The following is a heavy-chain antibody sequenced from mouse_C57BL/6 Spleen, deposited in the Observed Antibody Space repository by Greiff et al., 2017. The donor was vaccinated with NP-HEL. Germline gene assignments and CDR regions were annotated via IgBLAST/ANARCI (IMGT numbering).Heavy chain of an antibody. J-gene: IGHJ4*01. D-gene: IGHD2-3*01. CDR2: ISAGGSYT. V-gene: IGHV5-4*01. CDR3: ARDDGNYAMDY. CDR1: GYTFTSYA. Sequence: EVQRVQSGGGLVKPGASVKLSCTASGYTFTSYAMPWVRQTPEKRLEWVATISAGGSYTYYPDNVKGRFTISRDNAKNNLYLQMSHLKSEDTAMYYCARDDGNYAMDYWGQGTSVTVSS.